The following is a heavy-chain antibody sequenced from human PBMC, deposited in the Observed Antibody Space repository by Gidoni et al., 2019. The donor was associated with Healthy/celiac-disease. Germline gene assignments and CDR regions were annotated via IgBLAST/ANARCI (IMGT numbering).Heavy chain of an antibody. D-gene: IGHD6-13*01. Sequence: QLQLQASGPCMVKSSATLSLTSPVPGGSIGSSSYYWGWIRQPPGKGLGWIGSIHYSGSTYYNPSLKSRVTISVDTSKNQFSLKLSSVPAADTAVYYCARRVDSTRENWFDPWGQGTLVTVSS. CDR1: GGSIGSSSYY. CDR2: IHYSGST. J-gene: IGHJ5*02. CDR3: ARRVDSTRENWFDP. V-gene: IGHV4-39*01.